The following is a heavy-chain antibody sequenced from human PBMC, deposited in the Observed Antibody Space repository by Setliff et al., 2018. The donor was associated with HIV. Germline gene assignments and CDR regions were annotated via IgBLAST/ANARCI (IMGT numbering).Heavy chain of an antibody. Sequence: PGGSLRLSCAASGFTFSSYGMHWVRQAPGKGLEWVAFIRYDGSNKYSADSVKGRFTISRDNSQNTLYLQMNSLRPEDTAVYYCAKDYGDYEAEYFQHWGQGTLVTVSS. J-gene: IGHJ1*01. CDR3: AKDYGDYEAEYFQH. V-gene: IGHV3-30*02. CDR1: GFTFSSYG. D-gene: IGHD4-17*01. CDR2: IRYDGSNK.